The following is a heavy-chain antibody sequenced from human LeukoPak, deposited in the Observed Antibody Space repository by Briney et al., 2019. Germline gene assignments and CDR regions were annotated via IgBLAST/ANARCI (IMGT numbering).Heavy chain of an antibody. V-gene: IGHV4-34*01. Sequence: PSETLSLTCAVYIGSFSGYSWSWVRQPLGKGLEWIGEINHSGSTNYNPSLKSRVTISVDTSKNQFSLKLSSVTAADTAVYYCARDGTGLDYWGQGTLVTVSS. CDR3: ARDGTGLDY. CDR1: IGSFSGYS. J-gene: IGHJ4*02. D-gene: IGHD1-7*01. CDR2: INHSGST.